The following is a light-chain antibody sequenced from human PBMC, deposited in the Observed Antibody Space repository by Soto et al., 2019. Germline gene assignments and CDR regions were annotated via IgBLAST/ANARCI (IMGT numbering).Light chain of an antibody. V-gene: IGKV1-9*01. CDR3: QQYNSYS. J-gene: IGKJ1*01. Sequence: DIQLTKSPSFLSASVGDRVTITCRASQGITSSLAWYQQKPGKAPKVLIYAASTLQSGVPPRFSGSGSGTEFTLTISGLQPDDFATYYCQQYNSYSFGQGTKVDIK. CDR2: AAS. CDR1: QGITSS.